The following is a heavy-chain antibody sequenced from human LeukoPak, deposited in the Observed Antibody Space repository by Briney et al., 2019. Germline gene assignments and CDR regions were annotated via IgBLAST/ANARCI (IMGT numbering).Heavy chain of an antibody. V-gene: IGHV3-23*01. CDR2: ISGSGGST. D-gene: IGHD1-26*01. CDR1: GFTLCSYA. CDR3: ANSRWERPPREYCLDY. Sequence: GGSLRLSCAASGFTLCSYAITWVRQAPGKGLGWVSVISGSGGSTYDADSVKGRFTISRDNYKNTLYLQMNSLRTENTAVYYCANSRWERPPREYCLDYWGQETLVTVSS. J-gene: IGHJ4*02.